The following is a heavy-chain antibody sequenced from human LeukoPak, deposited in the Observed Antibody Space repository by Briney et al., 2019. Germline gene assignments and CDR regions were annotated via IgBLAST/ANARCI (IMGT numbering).Heavy chain of an antibody. CDR2: IYYSGT. CDR3: ARHFRNSWYPNWFDP. J-gene: IGHJ5*02. V-gene: IGHV4-39*01. D-gene: IGHD6-13*01. Sequence: KPSETLSLTCTVSGGSISSTSYYWGWIRQPPGKGLEWIGSIYYSGTIYNSSLKSRVTISVDTSKNQFSLKLSSVTAADTAVYYCARHFRNSWYPNWFDPWGQGTLVTVSS. CDR1: GGSISSTSYY.